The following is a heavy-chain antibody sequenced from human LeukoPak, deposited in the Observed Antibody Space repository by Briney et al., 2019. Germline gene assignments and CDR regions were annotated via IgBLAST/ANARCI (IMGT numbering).Heavy chain of an antibody. CDR3: ARDRDDFWSGYLSPHVPYYYYMDV. V-gene: IGHV3-7*01. CDR1: GFTFSSYW. J-gene: IGHJ6*03. CDR2: IKQDGSEK. D-gene: IGHD3-3*01. Sequence: GGSLRLSCAASGFTFSSYWMSWVRQAPGKGLEWVANIKQDGSEKYYVDSVKGRFTISRDNAKNSLYLQMNSLRAEDTAVYYCARDRDDFWSGYLSPHVPYYYYMDVWGKGTTVTVSS.